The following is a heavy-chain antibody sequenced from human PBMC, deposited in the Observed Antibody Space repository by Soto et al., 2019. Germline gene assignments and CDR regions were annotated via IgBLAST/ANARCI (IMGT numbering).Heavy chain of an antibody. CDR2: INHSGST. V-gene: IGHV4-34*01. J-gene: IGHJ4*02. D-gene: IGHD3-3*01. CDR3: ARTGRAWSGYQWGFNY. CDR1: GGSFSGYY. Sequence: QVQLQQWGAGLLKPSETLSLTCAVYGGSFSGYYWSWIRQPPGKGLEWIGEINHSGSTNYNPSLTSRVTISVDTSKNQFSLKRSSVTAADTAVYYCARTGRAWSGYQWGFNYWGQGTLVTVSS.